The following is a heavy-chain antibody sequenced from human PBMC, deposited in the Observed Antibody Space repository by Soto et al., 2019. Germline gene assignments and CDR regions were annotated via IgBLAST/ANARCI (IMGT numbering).Heavy chain of an antibody. D-gene: IGHD3-16*02. CDR3: AADSPPATYYDYVWGSYRFGY. J-gene: IGHJ4*02. Sequence: ASVKVSCTASGFTFTSSAVQWVRQARGQRLEWIGWIVVGSGNTNYAQKFQERVTITRDMSTSTAYMELSSLRSEDTAVYYCAADSPPATYYDYVWGSYRFGYWGQGTLVTVSS. CDR1: GFTFTSSA. V-gene: IGHV1-58*01. CDR2: IVVGSGNT.